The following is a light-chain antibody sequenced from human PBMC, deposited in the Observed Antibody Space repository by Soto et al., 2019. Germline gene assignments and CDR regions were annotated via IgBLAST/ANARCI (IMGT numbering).Light chain of an antibody. J-gene: IGKJ3*01. CDR2: DAT. Sequence: DIQLTQSPSSLSASVGDRVTITCQASQDISKYLNWYQQRSGEAPKLLIFDATSLQTEFPSRFSGSGLGTDFTLSISSLQPEDIATYYCQHFDHLLPGIVFGPGTKVDIK. V-gene: IGKV1-33*01. CDR1: QDISKY. CDR3: QHFDHLLPGIV.